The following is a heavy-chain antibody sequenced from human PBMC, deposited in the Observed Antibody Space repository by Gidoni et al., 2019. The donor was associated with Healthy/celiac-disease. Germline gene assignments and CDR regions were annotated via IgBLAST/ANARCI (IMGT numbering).Heavy chain of an antibody. CDR3: ARTYVRDGYNYGFWVDY. V-gene: IGHV1-69*04. J-gene: IGHJ4*02. CDR1: GGNFSSYA. D-gene: IGHD5-12*01. Sequence: QVQLVQSGAEVKKPGSSVKVSCKASGGNFSSYAISWVRQAPGQGLEWMGRIIPILGIANYAQQFQGRVTITADKSTSTAYMELSSLISEDTAVYYCARTYVRDGYNYGFWVDYWGQGTLVTVSS. CDR2: IIPILGIA.